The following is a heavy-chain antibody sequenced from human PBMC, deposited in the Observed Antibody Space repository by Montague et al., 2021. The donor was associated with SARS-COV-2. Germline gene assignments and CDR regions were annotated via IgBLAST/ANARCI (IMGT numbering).Heavy chain of an antibody. J-gene: IGHJ4*02. V-gene: IGHV4-39*01. CDR3: ARHGKTRIAMLVVVVGYFYY. CDR2: IYYSGST. CDR1: GGSISSSSYY. Sequence: SETLSLTCTVSGGSISSSSYYWGWLRQPPGKGLEWIGSIYYSGSTYYNPSLKSRVTISVDTSKNQFSLKLGSVTAADTAVYYCARHGKTRIAMLVVVVGYFYYWGQGTLVTVSS. D-gene: IGHD3-22*01.